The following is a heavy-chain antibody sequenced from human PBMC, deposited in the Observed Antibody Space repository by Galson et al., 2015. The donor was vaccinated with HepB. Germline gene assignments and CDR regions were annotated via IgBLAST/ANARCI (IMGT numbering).Heavy chain of an antibody. CDR1: RFIFSKFG. V-gene: IGHV1-18*01. D-gene: IGHD5-24*01. Sequence: SVKVSCKAYRFIFSKFGINWVRQAPGQGLEWMGWINPNNGNTSYAQKFQGRVIMTTDTSTSTAYMELKRLRSDDTAVYYCTRGGMATIGGPTFDYWGQGTLVTVSS. J-gene: IGHJ4*02. CDR2: INPNNGNT. CDR3: TRGGMATIGGPTFDY.